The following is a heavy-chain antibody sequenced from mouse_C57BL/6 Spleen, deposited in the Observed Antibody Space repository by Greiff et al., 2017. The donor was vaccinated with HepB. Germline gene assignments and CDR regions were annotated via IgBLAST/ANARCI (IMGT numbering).Heavy chain of an antibody. CDR3: ARRENYYGGWYFDV. CDR2: IYPRSGNT. Sequence: QVHVKQSGAELARPGASVKLSCKASGYTFTSYGISWVKQRTGQGLEWIGEIYPRSGNTYYNEKFKGKATLTADKSSSTAYMELRSLTSEAAAVYFCARRENYYGGWYFDVWGTGTTVTVSS. D-gene: IGHD1-1*01. V-gene: IGHV1-81*01. J-gene: IGHJ1*03. CDR1: GYTFTSYG.